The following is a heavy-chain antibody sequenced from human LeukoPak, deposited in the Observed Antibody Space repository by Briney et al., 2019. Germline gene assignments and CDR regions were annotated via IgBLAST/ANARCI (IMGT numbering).Heavy chain of an antibody. Sequence: GGSLRLSCAASGFTFSSYSMNWVRQAPGKGLEWVSSISSSSSYIYYADSVKGRFTISRDNSKNTLYLQMNSLRAEDTAVYYCARGYSSSSWSLFDYWGQGTLVTVSS. D-gene: IGHD6-6*01. CDR3: ARGYSSSSWSLFDY. CDR1: GFTFSSYS. V-gene: IGHV3-21*04. J-gene: IGHJ4*02. CDR2: ISSSSSYI.